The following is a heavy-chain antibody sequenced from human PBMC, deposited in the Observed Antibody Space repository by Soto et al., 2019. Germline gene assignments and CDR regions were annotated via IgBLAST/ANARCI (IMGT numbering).Heavy chain of an antibody. CDR3: NAYPDFWGGHTPP. D-gene: IGHD3-3*01. CDR1: GFSITNTW. CDR2: VKSKADGGTA. Sequence: EVQLVESGGGLVQPGGSLRLSCAASGFSITNTWMHWVRKAPGKGLEWVGRVKSKADGGTADYAAPVKGRFTVSRDDSKNTQYLQMNSLKMEDTAVYYCNAYPDFWGGHTPPWGQGTLVTASS. V-gene: IGHV3-15*07. J-gene: IGHJ5*02.